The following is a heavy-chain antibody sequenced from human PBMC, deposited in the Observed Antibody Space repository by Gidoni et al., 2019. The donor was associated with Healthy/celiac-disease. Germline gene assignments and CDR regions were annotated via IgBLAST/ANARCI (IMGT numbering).Heavy chain of an antibody. Sequence: EVQLLESGGGLVQPGGSLRLSCAASGFTFSSYAMSWVRQAPGKGLEWVSAISGSGGSTYYADSVKGRFTISRDNSKNTLYLQMNSLRAEDTAVYYCAKSAGMVRGVIITDFDYWGQGTLVTVSS. CDR3: AKSAGMVRGVIITDFDY. J-gene: IGHJ4*02. V-gene: IGHV3-23*01. CDR1: GFTFSSYA. CDR2: ISGSGGST. D-gene: IGHD3-10*01.